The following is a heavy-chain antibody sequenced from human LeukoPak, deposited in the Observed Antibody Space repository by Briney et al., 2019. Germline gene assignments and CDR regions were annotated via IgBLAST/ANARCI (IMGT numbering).Heavy chain of an antibody. Sequence: GGSLRLSCAASGFTFSSYGMHWVRQAPGKGLEWVAVISYDGSNKYYADSVKGRFTISRDNSKNTLYLQMNSLRAEDTAVYYCAKDTGGSYYRNDYWGQGTLVTVSS. CDR3: AKDTGGSYYRNDY. D-gene: IGHD1-26*01. J-gene: IGHJ4*02. CDR1: GFTFSSYG. V-gene: IGHV3-30*18. CDR2: ISYDGSNK.